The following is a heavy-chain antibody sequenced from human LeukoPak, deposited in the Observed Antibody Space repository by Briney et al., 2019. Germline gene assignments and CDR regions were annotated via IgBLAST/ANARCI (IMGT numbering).Heavy chain of an antibody. Sequence: SVKVSCKASGGTFISYDMSWVRQAPGQGLEWMGRIIPILGIANYAQKFQGRVTITADKSTSTAYMELSSLRSEDTAVYYCATRGAEMSMISAFDIWGQGKMVTVSS. V-gene: IGHV1-69*04. CDR3: ATRGAEMSMISAFDI. J-gene: IGHJ3*02. CDR2: IIPILGIA. D-gene: IGHD5-24*01. CDR1: GGTFISYD.